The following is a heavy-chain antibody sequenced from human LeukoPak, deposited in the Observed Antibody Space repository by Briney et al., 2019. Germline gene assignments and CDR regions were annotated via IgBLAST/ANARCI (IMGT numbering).Heavy chain of an antibody. J-gene: IGHJ4*02. V-gene: IGHV1-8*01. D-gene: IGHD3-10*01. CDR2: MNPSSGNT. CDR3: ARGRITMVRGVMVY. Sequence: ASVKVSCKASGYTFTSYDINWVRQATGQGLEWMGWMNPSSGNTGYEQKFQGSVTMTRNTSISTAYMELSSLRSEDTAVYYCARGRITMVRGVMVYWGQGTLVTVSS. CDR1: GYTFTSYD.